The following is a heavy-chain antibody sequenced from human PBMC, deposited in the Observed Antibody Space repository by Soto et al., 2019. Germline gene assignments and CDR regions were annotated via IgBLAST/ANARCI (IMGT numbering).Heavy chain of an antibody. V-gene: IGHV3-48*01. CDR3: ARDKMTY. D-gene: IGHD2-21*02. CDR1: GFTFSSYS. Sequence: EVQLVESGGGLVQPGGSLRLSCAASGFTFSSYSMNWVRQAPGKGLEWVSYISSSSSSIYYGDSVKGRFTIPRDNAKNTPYMQMNSLRAEDTAVYYCARDKMTYWGQGTLVTVAS. CDR2: ISSSSSSI. J-gene: IGHJ4*02.